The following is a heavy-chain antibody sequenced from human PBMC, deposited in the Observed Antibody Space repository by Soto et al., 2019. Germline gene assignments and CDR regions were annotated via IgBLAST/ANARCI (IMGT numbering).Heavy chain of an antibody. CDR2: MYNTGST. D-gene: IGHD2-21*02. V-gene: IGHV4-59*01. CDR3: ARDLWGYCGTDCYPLDV. Sequence: QVQLQESGPGLVKPSETLSLTCTVSGGTISRYYWSWIRQPPGKGLEWIGYMYNTGSTVYNPSFKSRVLISVSTSKNQFSLKLSSATAADTAVYYCARDLWGYCGTDCYPLDVWGQGTTVTVSS. J-gene: IGHJ6*01. CDR1: GGTISRYY.